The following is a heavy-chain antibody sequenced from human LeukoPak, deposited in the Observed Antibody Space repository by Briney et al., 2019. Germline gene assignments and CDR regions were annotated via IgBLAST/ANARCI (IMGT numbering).Heavy chain of an antibody. J-gene: IGHJ3*02. V-gene: IGHV4-59*01. Sequence: TSETLSLTCTVSGGSISSYYWSWIRQPPGKGLEWIGYIYYSGSTNYNPSLKSRVTISVDTSKNQFSMKLSSVTAADTAVYYCARVPRGNYDAFDIWGQGTMVTVSS. CDR1: GGSISSYY. CDR3: ARVPRGNYDAFDI. D-gene: IGHD4-11*01. CDR2: IYYSGST.